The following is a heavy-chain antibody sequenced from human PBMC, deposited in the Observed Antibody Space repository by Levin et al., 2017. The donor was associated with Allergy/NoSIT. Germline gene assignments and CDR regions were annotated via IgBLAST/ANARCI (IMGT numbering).Heavy chain of an antibody. V-gene: IGHV3-23*01. CDR1: GFSFSNSA. CDR3: ASRRGGDCTSEGCWFDP. CDR2: ISSSGVAT. D-gene: IGHD2-21*02. Sequence: GGSLRLSCAASGFSFSNSAMNWVRQAPGKGLEWVSTISSSGVATYYSDSVRGRFTISRDNSKSMLYLEMKSLRVDDTGLYYCASRRGGDCTSEGCWFDPWGQGTLVTVSS. J-gene: IGHJ5*02.